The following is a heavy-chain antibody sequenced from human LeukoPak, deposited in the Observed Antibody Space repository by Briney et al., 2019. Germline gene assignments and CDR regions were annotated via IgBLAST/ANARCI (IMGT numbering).Heavy chain of an antibody. CDR3: ARGKKTRGCSSTSCYRPYYYYMDV. CDR1: GYTFTSYD. J-gene: IGHJ6*03. V-gene: IGHV1-8*01. CDR2: MNPNSGNT. D-gene: IGHD2-2*01. Sequence: ASVKVSCKASGYTFTSYDINWVRQATGQGPEWMGWMNPNSGNTGYAQKFQGRVTMTRNTSISTAYMELSSLRSEDTAVYYCARGKKTRGCSSTSCYRPYYYYMDVWGKGTTVTVSS.